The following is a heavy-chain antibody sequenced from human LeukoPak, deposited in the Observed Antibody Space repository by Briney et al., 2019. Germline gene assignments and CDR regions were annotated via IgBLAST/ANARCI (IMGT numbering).Heavy chain of an antibody. CDR3: ARDIQNWFDP. J-gene: IGHJ5*02. CDR2: MNPNSGNT. D-gene: IGHD2-15*01. Sequence: ASVKVSCKASGYTLTSYYMHWVRQATGQGLEWMGWMNPNSGNTGYAQKFQGRVTMTRNTSISTAYMELSSLRSEDTAVYYCARDIQNWFDPWGQGTLVTVSS. CDR1: GYTLTSYY. V-gene: IGHV1-8*02.